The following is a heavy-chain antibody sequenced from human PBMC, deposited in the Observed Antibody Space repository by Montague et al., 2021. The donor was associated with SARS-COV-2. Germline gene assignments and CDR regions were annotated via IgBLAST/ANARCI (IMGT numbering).Heavy chain of an antibody. CDR1: GGSISSHY. CDR2: MNYSGGT. Sequence: SETLSLTCAVSGGSISSHYWSFIRQPPGKGLEWIAYMNYSGGTXXXPSXXXRVTISVDTSKNHFSLQLRSVTPADTAVYFCARATSVRGAVNWFDPWGQGTLVTVSS. J-gene: IGHJ5*02. CDR3: ARATSVRGAVNWFDP. D-gene: IGHD3-10*01. V-gene: IGHV4-59*11.